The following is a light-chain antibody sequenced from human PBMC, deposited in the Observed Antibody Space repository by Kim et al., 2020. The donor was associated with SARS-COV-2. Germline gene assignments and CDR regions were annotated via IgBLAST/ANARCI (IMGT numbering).Light chain of an antibody. CDR1: QSNSMW. Sequence: DIQMTQSPSTLSASVGDRVIITCRASQSNSMWLAWYQLKPGKAPKLLISKASSLQSGVPSRFSGSGSGTEFTLTISSLQPDDFGTYYCQQYDNDFGQGTKLEI. V-gene: IGKV1-5*03. CDR2: KAS. J-gene: IGKJ2*01. CDR3: QQYDND.